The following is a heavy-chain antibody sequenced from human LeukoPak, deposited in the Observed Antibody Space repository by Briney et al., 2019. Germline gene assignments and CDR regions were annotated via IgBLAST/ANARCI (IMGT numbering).Heavy chain of an antibody. Sequence: GGSLRLSCAASGFTFSSYWMYWVRQAPGKGLVWVSRINTDGSTTSYADSVKGRFTISRDISKNTLYLQMDSLRAEDTAVYYCAKWSSSSAAFDYWGQGTLVTVSS. CDR2: INTDGSTT. CDR3: AKWSSSSAAFDY. J-gene: IGHJ4*02. V-gene: IGHV3-74*01. D-gene: IGHD6-6*01. CDR1: GFTFSSYW.